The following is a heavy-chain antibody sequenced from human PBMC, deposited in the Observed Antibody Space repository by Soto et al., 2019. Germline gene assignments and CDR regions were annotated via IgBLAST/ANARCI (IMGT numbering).Heavy chain of an antibody. V-gene: IGHV1-8*01. CDR2: LNPKSGMT. J-gene: IGHJ4*02. CDR3: ARVAGSPDY. Sequence: QVQLVQSGPEVKKPGASVKVSYKASGYTFSTYDFNWVRQAPGQGLEWMGWLNPKSGMTGSAQKFQGRVTMTRDSSISTVYMELSSLRSEDTAVYYCARVAGSPDYWGQGTLVTVSS. CDR1: GYTFSTYD. D-gene: IGHD1-26*01.